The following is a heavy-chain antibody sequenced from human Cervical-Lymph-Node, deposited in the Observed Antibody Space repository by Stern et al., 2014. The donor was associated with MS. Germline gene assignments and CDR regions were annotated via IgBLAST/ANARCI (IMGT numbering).Heavy chain of an antibody. Sequence: VQLVESGAEVKKPGASVKVSCKASGYTFTSDYMHWVRRAPRQGVAWMGVINPSGGRTSYAQKFQGRVTMTRDTSTTTVHMELSSLRSEDTAVYYCARQNYYNGMDVWGQGTTVTVSS. J-gene: IGHJ6*02. CDR2: INPSGGRT. CDR1: GYTFTSDY. CDR3: ARQNYYNGMDV. V-gene: IGHV1-46*01.